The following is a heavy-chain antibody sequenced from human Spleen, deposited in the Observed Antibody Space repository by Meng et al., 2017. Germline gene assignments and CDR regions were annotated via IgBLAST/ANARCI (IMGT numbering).Heavy chain of an antibody. J-gene: IGHJ4*02. CDR1: GFTFSSYW. V-gene: IGHV3-74*01. Sequence: GGSLRLSCVASGFTFSSYWMHWVRQDPGKGLVWVSRINTDGSTTSYADSVKGRFTISRNNAKNTLYLQMNSQRAEDTAVYYCARDHRGIFAYWGQGALVTVSS. CDR3: ARDHRGIFAY. CDR2: INTDGSTT. D-gene: IGHD6-13*01.